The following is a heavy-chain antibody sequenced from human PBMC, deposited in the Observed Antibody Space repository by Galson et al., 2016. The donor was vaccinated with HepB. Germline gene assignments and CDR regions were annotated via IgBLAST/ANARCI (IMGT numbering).Heavy chain of an antibody. CDR2: TYYRSKWYN. J-gene: IGHJ5*02. D-gene: IGHD7-27*01. V-gene: IGHV6-1*01. CDR3: ARAEANWDGGGDNRFDP. Sequence: CAISGDSVSSDGAAWNWIRQSPSRGLEWLGRTYYRSKWYNAYALSVKSRITINPDTSKNQFSLQLNSVTPEDTAVYYCARAEANWDGGGDNRFDPLGQGPLVTVSS. CDR1: GDSVSSDGAA.